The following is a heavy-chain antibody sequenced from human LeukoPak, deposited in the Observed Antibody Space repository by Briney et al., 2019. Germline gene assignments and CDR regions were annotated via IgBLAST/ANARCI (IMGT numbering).Heavy chain of an antibody. CDR2: IYYTGST. CDR3: ARHRAYSSSSPFDY. CDR1: GGSISSDY. V-gene: IGHV4-59*08. D-gene: IGHD6-6*01. J-gene: IGHJ4*02. Sequence: SETLSLTCTVSGGSISSDYWTWIRQPPRKGQERIGYIYYTGSTNYNPSLKSRVTMFVDMSKNQFSLRLSSVTAADTAVYYCARHRAYSSSSPFDYWGQGTLVTVSS.